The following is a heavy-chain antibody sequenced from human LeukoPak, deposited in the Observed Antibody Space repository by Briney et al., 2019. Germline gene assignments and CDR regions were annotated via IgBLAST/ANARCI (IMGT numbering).Heavy chain of an antibody. V-gene: IGHV4-34*01. CDR2: IHYTGAT. D-gene: IGHD3-9*01. CDR3: ARGNILTGYCFDF. Sequence: SETLSLTCAVYGGSITGYYWSWIRQTPGRGLEWVGEIHYTGATSYNPPLKSRAPISTVTSKDQFSLRLSSVTAADAAVYYCARGNILTGYCFDFWGQGALVTVSS. J-gene: IGHJ4*02. CDR1: GGSITGYY.